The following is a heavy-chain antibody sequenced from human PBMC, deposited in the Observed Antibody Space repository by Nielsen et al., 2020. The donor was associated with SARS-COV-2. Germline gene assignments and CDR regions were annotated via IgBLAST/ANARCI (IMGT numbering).Heavy chain of an antibody. V-gene: IGHV4-30-2*01. CDR1: GGSISSGGYY. J-gene: IGHJ4*02. CDR3: ASSRGGVAGSLDY. D-gene: IGHD6-19*01. Sequence: SCTVSGGSISSGGYYWSWIRQHPGKGLEWIGYIYHSGSTYYNPSLKSRVTISVDRSKNQFSLKLSSVTAADTAVYYCASSRGGVAGSLDYWGQGTLVTVSS. CDR2: IYHSGST.